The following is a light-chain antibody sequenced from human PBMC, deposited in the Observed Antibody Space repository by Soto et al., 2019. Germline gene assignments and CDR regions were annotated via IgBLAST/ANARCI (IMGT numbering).Light chain of an antibody. J-gene: IGKJ1*01. CDR1: QSLSGW. V-gene: IGKV1-5*01. Sequence: DIQLTQIPSTLSASIGDRVTITCRASQSLSGWLAWYQQTPGKAPKLLISDAFRLESGVPSRFRGSASGTEFSLTISNLQPGDSATFYCQQYASYPWTFGRGTKV. CDR3: QQYASYPWT. CDR2: DAF.